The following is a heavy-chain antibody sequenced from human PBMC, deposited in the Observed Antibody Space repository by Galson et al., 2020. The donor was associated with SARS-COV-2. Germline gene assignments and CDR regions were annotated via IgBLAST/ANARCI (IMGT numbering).Heavy chain of an antibody. CDR2: IWYDGSNK. CDR3: ARTRGGNYHDAFDI. Sequence: GGSLRLSCAASGFTFSSYGMHWVRQAPGKGLEWVAVIWYDGSNKYYADSVKGRFTISRDNSKNTLYLQMNSLRAEDTAVYYCARTRGGNYHDAFDIWGQGTMVTVSS. D-gene: IGHD1-26*01. V-gene: IGHV3-30*19. CDR1: GFTFSSYG. J-gene: IGHJ3*02.